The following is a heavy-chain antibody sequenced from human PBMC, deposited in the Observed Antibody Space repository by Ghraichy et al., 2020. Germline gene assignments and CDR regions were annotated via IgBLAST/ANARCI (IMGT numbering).Heavy chain of an antibody. CDR2: INSDGSST. Sequence: GGSLRLSCAASGFTFSSYWMHWVRQAPGKGLVWVSRINSDGSSTNYADSVKGRFTISRDNAKNTLYLQMNSLRAEDTAVYYCARDVYCSGGSCDNWFDPWGQGTLVTVSS. V-gene: IGHV3-74*01. CDR3: ARDVYCSGGSCDNWFDP. J-gene: IGHJ5*02. D-gene: IGHD2-15*01. CDR1: GFTFSSYW.